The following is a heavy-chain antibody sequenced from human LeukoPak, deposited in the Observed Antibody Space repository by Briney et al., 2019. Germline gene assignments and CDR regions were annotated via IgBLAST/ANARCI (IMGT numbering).Heavy chain of an antibody. D-gene: IGHD6-19*01. J-gene: IGHJ5*02. CDR3: ARHSSGWYAGWFDP. CDR2: ISGSGGST. CDR1: GFTFSSYA. Sequence: PGGSLRLSCAASGFTFSSYAMSWVRQAPGKGLEWVSAISGSGGSTYYADSVKGRFTISRDNSKNTLYLQMNSLRAEDTAVYYCARHSSGWYAGWFDPWGQGTLVTVSS. V-gene: IGHV3-23*01.